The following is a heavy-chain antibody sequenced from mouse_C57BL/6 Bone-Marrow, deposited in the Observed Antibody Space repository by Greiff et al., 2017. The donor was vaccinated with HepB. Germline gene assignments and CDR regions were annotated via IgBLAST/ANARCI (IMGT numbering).Heavy chain of an antibody. CDR2: IWRGGST. Sequence: VQLQQSGPGLVQPSQSLSITCTVSGFSLTSYGVHWVRQSPGKGLEWLGVIWRGGSTDYNAAFMYRQSITKENSKSHVFFIMNRLQADDTAIYYCAKTLYDGSSYHVPFAYWGQGTLVTVSA. D-gene: IGHD1-1*01. CDR3: AKTLYDGSSYHVPFAY. CDR1: GFSLTSYG. V-gene: IGHV2-5*01. J-gene: IGHJ3*01.